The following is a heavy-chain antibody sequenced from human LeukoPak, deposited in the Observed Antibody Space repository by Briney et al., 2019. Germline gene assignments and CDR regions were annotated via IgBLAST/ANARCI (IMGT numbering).Heavy chain of an antibody. CDR3: ARCRNMLRGVPTTFDI. J-gene: IGHJ3*02. CDR2: IYPGDSDT. V-gene: IGHV5-51*01. Sequence: GESLKISCKGSGYSFTSYWIGWVRQMPGKGLEWMGIIYPGDSDTRYSPSFQGQVTISADKSISTAYLQWSSLKASDTAMYYCARCRNMLRGVPTTFDIWGQGTMVTVSS. D-gene: IGHD3-10*01. CDR1: GYSFTSYW.